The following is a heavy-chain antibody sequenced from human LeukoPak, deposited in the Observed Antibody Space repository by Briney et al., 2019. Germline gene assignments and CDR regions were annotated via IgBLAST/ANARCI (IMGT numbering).Heavy chain of an antibody. V-gene: IGHV4-61*05. CDR3: ASGYSGYDEYRNYYYYYMDV. CDR1: GGSISSSSYY. D-gene: IGHD5-12*01. J-gene: IGHJ6*03. Sequence: SETLSLTCTVSGGSISSSSYYWGWIRQPPGKGLEWIGYIYYSGSTNYNPSLKSRVTISVDTSKNQFSLKLSSVTAADTAVYYCASGYSGYDEYRNYYYYYMDVWGKGTTVTVSS. CDR2: IYYSGST.